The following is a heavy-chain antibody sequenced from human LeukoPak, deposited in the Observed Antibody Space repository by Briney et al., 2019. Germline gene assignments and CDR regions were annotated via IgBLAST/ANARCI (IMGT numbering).Heavy chain of an antibody. CDR3: ATPKNYDILTGLTSWAFDI. V-gene: IGHV1-69*04. CDR1: GGTFSSYA. D-gene: IGHD3-9*01. CDR2: IIPILGIA. Sequence: GASVKVSCKASGGTFSSYAISWVRQAPGQGLEWMGRIIPILGIANYAQKFQGRVTITADKSTSTAYMELSSLRSEDTAVYYCATPKNYDILTGLTSWAFDIWGQGTMVTVSS. J-gene: IGHJ3*02.